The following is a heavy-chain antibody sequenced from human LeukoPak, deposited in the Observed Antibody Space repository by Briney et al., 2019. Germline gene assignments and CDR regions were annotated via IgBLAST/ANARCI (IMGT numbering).Heavy chain of an antibody. CDR2: ISYDGSNK. Sequence: PGGSLRLSRAASGFTFSSYGMHWVRQAPGKGLEWGAVISYDGSNKYNADSVKGRFTISRDNSKNTLYLQMNSLRAEDTAVYYCAKILNEGYSSGWYRDYWGQGTLVTVSS. J-gene: IGHJ4*02. V-gene: IGHV3-30*18. CDR1: GFTFSSYG. D-gene: IGHD6-19*01. CDR3: AKILNEGYSSGWYRDY.